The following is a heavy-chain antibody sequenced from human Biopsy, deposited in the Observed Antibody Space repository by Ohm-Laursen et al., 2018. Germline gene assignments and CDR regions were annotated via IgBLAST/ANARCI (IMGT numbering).Heavy chain of an antibody. J-gene: IGHJ6*02. D-gene: IGHD3-10*01. V-gene: IGHV4-4*07. CDR2: AYPSGTT. CDR1: GASMTDYF. Sequence: TLTLTYSVSGASMTDYFWSWIWQPAGKGLEWIGRAYPSGTTYYNPSLKGRVTISIDASKNQLSLKVTSVTAADTAVFYCAGSRGHYFNGLDVWGQGTTVIVSS. CDR3: AGSRGHYFNGLDV.